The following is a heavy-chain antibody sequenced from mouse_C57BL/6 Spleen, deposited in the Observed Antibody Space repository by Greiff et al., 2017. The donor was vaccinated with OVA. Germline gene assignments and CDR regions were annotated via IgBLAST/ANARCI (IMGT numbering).Heavy chain of an antibody. CDR1: GYTFTSYW. CDR3: ARCITTVVECAMDY. D-gene: IGHD1-1*01. J-gene: IGHJ4*01. V-gene: IGHV1-52*01. CDR2: IDPSDSET. Sequence: QVQLQQPGAELVRPGSSVKLSCKASGYTFTSYWMHWVKQRPIQGLEWIGNIDPSDSETHYNQKFKDKATLTVDKSSSTAYMQLSSLTSEDSAVYYCARCITTVVECAMDYWGQGTSVTVSS.